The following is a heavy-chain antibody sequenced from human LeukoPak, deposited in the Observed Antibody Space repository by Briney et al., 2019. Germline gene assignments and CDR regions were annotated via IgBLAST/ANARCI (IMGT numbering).Heavy chain of an antibody. V-gene: IGHV4-34*01. D-gene: IGHD6-19*01. CDR2: INHSGST. CDR3: ARERQWLVPDAFDI. J-gene: IGHJ3*02. Sequence: KPSETLSLTCAVYGGSFSGYYWSWIRQPPGKGLEWIGEINHSGSTNYNPSLKSRVTISVDTSKNQFSLKLSSVTAADTAVYYCARERQWLVPDAFDIWGQGTMVTVSS. CDR1: GGSFSGYY.